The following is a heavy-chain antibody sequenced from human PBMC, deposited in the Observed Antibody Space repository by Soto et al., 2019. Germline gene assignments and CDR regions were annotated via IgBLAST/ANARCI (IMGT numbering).Heavy chain of an antibody. CDR1: GYSFTSYW. V-gene: IGHV5-51*01. D-gene: IGHD3-22*01. J-gene: IGHJ6*02. CDR2: IYPGDSDT. CDR3: ARTNYYDSSGYLPYYGMDV. Sequence: GESLKISCKGSGYSFTSYWIGWVRQMPGKGLEWMGIIYPGDSDTRYSPSFQGQVTISADKSISTAYLQWSSLKASDTAKYYCARTNYYDSSGYLPYYGMDVWGQGTTVTVSS.